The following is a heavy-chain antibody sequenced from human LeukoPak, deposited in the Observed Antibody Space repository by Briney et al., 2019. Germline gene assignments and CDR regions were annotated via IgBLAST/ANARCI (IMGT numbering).Heavy chain of an antibody. CDR3: ARDPGSSSFDR. CDR2: IRQDASER. J-gene: IGHJ4*02. V-gene: IGHV3-7*01. Sequence: PGGSLRLSCAASACSFSTYWVSWVRQTPEKGRELVANIRQDASERNYMDSLKGRFTISRDNAKKSVYLEINSLRADDTGVYYCARDPGSSSFDRWGQGALVTVSS. D-gene: IGHD6-13*01. CDR1: ACSFSTYW.